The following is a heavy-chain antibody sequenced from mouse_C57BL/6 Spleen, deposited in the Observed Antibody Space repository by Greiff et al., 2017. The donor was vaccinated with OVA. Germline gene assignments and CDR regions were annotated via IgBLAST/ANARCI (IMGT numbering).Heavy chain of an antibody. J-gene: IGHJ2*01. CDR2: IWWDDAK. V-gene: IGHV8-8*01. D-gene: IGHD2-4*01. CDR1: GFSLSTFGMG. CDR3: ARAYEYDVDY. Sequence: QVTLKESGPGILQPSQTLSLTCSFSGFSLSTFGMGVGWIRPPSGKGLEWLAHIWWDDAKYYNPALKSRLTISKDTSKNQVYLKIANVDTADTATYYCARAYEYDVDYWGQGTTLTVSS.